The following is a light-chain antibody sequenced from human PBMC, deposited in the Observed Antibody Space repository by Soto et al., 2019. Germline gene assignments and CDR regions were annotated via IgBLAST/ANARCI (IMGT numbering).Light chain of an antibody. CDR1: QSVSSSY. CDR2: GAS. J-gene: IGKJ2*01. V-gene: IGKV3-20*01. CDR3: QQFVSSLSSFT. Sequence: EIVLTQSQGPLSLSPGERATLSCRASQSVSSSYLAWYQQKPGQAPKLRIYGASRRATGIPDRFSGGGSVTDFALTISRLELEDFAVYYCQQFVSSLSSFTFGQGTKLEI.